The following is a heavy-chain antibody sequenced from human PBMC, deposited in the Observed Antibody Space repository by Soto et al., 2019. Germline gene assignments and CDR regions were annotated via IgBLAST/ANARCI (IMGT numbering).Heavy chain of an antibody. D-gene: IGHD2-15*01. CDR3: ARVAGYCSGTNCYQFGP. CDR2: IYYSGSA. J-gene: IGHJ5*02. V-gene: IGHV4-31*03. Sequence: SETLSLTCTVSGDSISSDSYYWSWIRQHPVKGLEWIGYIYYSGSAYYSPSLKSRVSISVDTSKNQFSLKLSSVTAADTAVYYCARVAGYCSGTNCYQFGPWGQGTLVTVSS. CDR1: GDSISSDSYY.